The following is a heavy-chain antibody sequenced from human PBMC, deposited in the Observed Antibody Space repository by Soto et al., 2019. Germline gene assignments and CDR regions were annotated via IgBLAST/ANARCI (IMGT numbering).Heavy chain of an antibody. CDR1: SGSISSYY. V-gene: IGHV4-59*08. CDR2: MYNSGST. D-gene: IGHD3-10*01. Sequence: QVQLQESGPGLVKPSETLSLTCTVSSGSISSYYWTWIRQPPGKGLEWIGFMYNSGSTHYNPSLKSRVTLSLDTSKTQFSLNLRSVTAADTAVYYCASMGYHYGSGSYPLDYWGQGTLVTVSS. J-gene: IGHJ4*02. CDR3: ASMGYHYGSGSYPLDY.